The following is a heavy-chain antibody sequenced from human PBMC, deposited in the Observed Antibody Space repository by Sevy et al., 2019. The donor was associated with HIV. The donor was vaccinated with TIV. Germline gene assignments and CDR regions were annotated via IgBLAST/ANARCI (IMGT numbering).Heavy chain of an antibody. V-gene: IGHV3-21*01. Sequence: GGSLRLSCAASGFTFSSYSMNWVRQAPGKGLEWVSAISSSSSYIYYADSVKGRFTISRDNAKNSLYLQMNSLRAEDTAVYYCARATSLRSYGMDVWGQWTTVTVSS. J-gene: IGHJ6*02. CDR2: ISSSSSYI. CDR1: GFTFSSYS. CDR3: ARATSLRSYGMDV. D-gene: IGHD2-15*01.